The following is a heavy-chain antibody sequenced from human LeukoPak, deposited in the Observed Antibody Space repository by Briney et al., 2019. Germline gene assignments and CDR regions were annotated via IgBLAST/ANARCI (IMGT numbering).Heavy chain of an antibody. J-gene: IGHJ6*04. Sequence: PGGFLRLSCAASGFTFSSYEMNWVRQAPGKGLEWVSYISSSGSTLYYADSVKGRFTISRDNAKNSLYLQMNSLRAEDTAVYYCAELGITMIGGVWGKGTTVTISS. CDR1: GFTFSSYE. CDR3: AELGITMIGGV. D-gene: IGHD3-10*02. CDR2: ISSSGSTL. V-gene: IGHV3-48*03.